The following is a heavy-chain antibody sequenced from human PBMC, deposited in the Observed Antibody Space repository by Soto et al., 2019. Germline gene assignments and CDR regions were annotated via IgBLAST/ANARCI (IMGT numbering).Heavy chain of an antibody. D-gene: IGHD3-22*01. CDR2: FDPEDGET. J-gene: IGHJ1*01. CDR3: ATISNYYDSSGYLG. Sequence: ASVKFSCKAAGYTFTSYGISWVRQAPGQGLEWMGGFDPEDGETLYAQKFQGRVTMTEDTSTDTAHMELSSLRSDDTAVYYCATISNYYDSSGYLGWAQGTLVTVSS. V-gene: IGHV1-24*01. CDR1: GYTFTSYG.